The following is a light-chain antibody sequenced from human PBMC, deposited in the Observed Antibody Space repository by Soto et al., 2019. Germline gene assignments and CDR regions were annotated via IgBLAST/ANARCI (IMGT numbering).Light chain of an antibody. J-gene: IGLJ3*02. CDR3: QSYDATNQV. Sequence: NFMLTQPHSVSESPGKTVIISCTRSSGSIASNYVQWYQQRPGSSPTTVIYEDNQRPSGVPDRFSGSIDGSSNSASLTISGLETEDEADYYCQSYDATNQVFGGGTQLTVL. V-gene: IGLV6-57*01. CDR2: EDN. CDR1: SGSIASNY.